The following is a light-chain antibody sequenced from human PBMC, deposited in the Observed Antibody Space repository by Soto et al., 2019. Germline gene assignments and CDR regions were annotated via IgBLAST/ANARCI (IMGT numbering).Light chain of an antibody. V-gene: IGKV3-20*01. J-gene: IGKJ1*01. CDR2: VTS. Sequence: EIVLTQSPGTLSLSPGERATLSCRASQSLSSSYLAWYQQKPGQAPRLLIYVTSIRATGIPDRFSGSGSGTDFTLTITRLEPEDFAVYYCQRFGTSPPWTFGQGTKVEFK. CDR1: QSLSSSY. CDR3: QRFGTSPPWT.